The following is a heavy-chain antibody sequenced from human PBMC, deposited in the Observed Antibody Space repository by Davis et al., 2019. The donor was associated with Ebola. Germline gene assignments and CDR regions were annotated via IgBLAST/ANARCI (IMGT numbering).Heavy chain of an antibody. J-gene: IGHJ4*02. CDR3: AHRGITIFGVNKFDH. CDR2: IYWDDDK. Sequence: TLSLTCTVSGGSVRSGRYYWSWLRQPPGKALEWLAFIYWDDDKRYSPSLKSRLTITKDTSKYQVVLTMTNMDPVDTATYYCAHRGITIFGVNKFDHWGQGTLVTVSS. V-gene: IGHV2-5*08. D-gene: IGHD3-3*01. CDR1: GGSVRSGRYY.